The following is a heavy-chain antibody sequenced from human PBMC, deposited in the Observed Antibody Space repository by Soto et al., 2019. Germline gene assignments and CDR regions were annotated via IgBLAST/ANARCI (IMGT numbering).Heavy chain of an antibody. CDR1: GFTFSDYY. V-gene: IGHV3-11*06. CDR2: SSDSGTFT. Sequence: GALRVSCSASGFTFSDYYMSWIRQAPGKGLEWLSYSSDSGTFTRYADSVKGRFSISRDNAKNSLYLQINSLRGEDTAIYYCARGGRYRENYYFGMDVWGQGTKVTVYS. CDR3: ARGGRYRENYYFGMDV. J-gene: IGHJ6*02. D-gene: IGHD1-26*01.